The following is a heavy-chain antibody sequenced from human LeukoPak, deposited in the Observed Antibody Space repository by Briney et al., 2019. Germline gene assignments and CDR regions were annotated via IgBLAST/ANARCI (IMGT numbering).Heavy chain of an antibody. V-gene: IGHV3-11*01. CDR3: ARDLALISAFDI. CDR1: GFTFSDCY. Sequence: GGSLRLSCAASGFTFSDCYMSWIRQAPGKGLEWVSYISSSGSTIYYADSVKGRFTISRDNAKNSLYLQMNSLRAEDTAVYYCARDLALISAFDIWGQGTMVTVSS. D-gene: IGHD2-8*01. CDR2: ISSSGSTI. J-gene: IGHJ3*02.